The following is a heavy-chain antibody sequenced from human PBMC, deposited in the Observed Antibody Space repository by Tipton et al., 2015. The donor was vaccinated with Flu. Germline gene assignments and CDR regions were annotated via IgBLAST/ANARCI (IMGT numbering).Heavy chain of an antibody. CDR2: IDWDDDK. Sequence: LVKPTQTLTLTCTFSGFSLSTSGMCVSWIRQPPGKALEWLARIDWDDDKYYSTSLKTRLTISKDTSKNQVVLTMTNMDPVDTATYYCARIPGFYGAAESDYYYGMDVWGQGTTVTVSS. CDR1: GFSLSTSGMC. D-gene: IGHD6-13*01. V-gene: IGHV2-70*11. CDR3: ARIPGFYGAAESDYYYGMDV. J-gene: IGHJ6*02.